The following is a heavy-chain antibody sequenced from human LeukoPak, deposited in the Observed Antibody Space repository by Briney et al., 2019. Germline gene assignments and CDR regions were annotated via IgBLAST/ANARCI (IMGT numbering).Heavy chain of an antibody. Sequence: PSETLSLTCTVSGGSISSYYWSWVRQAPGKGLEWVSSISSSSYIYYADSVKGRFTISRDNAKNSLYLQMNSLRAEDTAVYYCARAAADTFHYYGMDVWGQGTTVTVSS. D-gene: IGHD6-13*01. CDR2: ISSSSYI. J-gene: IGHJ6*02. V-gene: IGHV3-69-1*01. CDR3: ARAAADTFHYYGMDV. CDR1: GGSISSYY.